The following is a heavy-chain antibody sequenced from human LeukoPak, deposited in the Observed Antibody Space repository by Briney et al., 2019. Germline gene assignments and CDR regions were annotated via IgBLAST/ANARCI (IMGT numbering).Heavy chain of an antibody. V-gene: IGHV4-61*08. CDR1: GGSISSGGYY. J-gene: IGHJ5*02. CDR3: ARTLQPVEFKAVADL. Sequence: SETLSLTCTVSGGSISSGGYYWSWIRQPPGKGLEWIGYIYYSGSTNYNPSLKSRVTISVDTSKNQFSLKLSSVTAADTAVYYCARTLQPVEFKAVADLWGQGTLVTVSS. D-gene: IGHD6-19*01. CDR2: IYYSGST.